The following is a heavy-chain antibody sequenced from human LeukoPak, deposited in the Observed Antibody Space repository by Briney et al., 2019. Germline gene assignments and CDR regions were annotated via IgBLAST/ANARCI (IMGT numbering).Heavy chain of an antibody. CDR3: ARDRPTGSYYGIDY. Sequence: GSLRLSCAASGFTFNEFGVHWVRQAPGQGLEWVALIWYDGSNKYYADSVKGRFTISRDNSKNTVYLQMNSLRVEDTAIYYCARDRPTGSYYGIDYWGQGTLATVCS. CDR2: IWYDGSNK. V-gene: IGHV3-33*01. J-gene: IGHJ4*02. D-gene: IGHD1-26*01. CDR1: GFTFNEFG.